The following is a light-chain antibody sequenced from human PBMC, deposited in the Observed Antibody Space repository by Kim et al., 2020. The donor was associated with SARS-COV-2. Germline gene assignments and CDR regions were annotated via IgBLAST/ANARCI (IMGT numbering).Light chain of an antibody. CDR2: AAS. J-gene: IGKJ1*01. CDR1: YTMSNNF. Sequence: SPAETTHPPGRASYTMSNNFLAWYQQKPGQAPRRLIYAASKRATGIPDRFRCSGSGTDFTFTISRLDPEDFAVYYCQQAGNARWTFGQGTKVDIK. V-gene: IGKV3-20*01. CDR3: QQAGNARWT.